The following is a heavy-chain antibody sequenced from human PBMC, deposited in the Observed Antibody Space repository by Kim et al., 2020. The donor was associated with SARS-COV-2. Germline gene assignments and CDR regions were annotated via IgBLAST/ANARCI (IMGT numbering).Heavy chain of an antibody. CDR3: ARDLLTAYITTGVPRGYNWFDP. V-gene: IGHV1-46*01. CDR1: GYTFTSYY. CDR2: INPSGGST. D-gene: IGHD1-1*01. Sequence: ASVKVSCKASGYTFTSYYMHWVRQAPGQGLEWMGIINPSGGSTSYAQKFQGRVTMTRDTSTSTVYMELSSLRSEDTAVYYCARDLLTAYITTGVPRGYNWFDPWGQGTLVTVSS. J-gene: IGHJ5*02.